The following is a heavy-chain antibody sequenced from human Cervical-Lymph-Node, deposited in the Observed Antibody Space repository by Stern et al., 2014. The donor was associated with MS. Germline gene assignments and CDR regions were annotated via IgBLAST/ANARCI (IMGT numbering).Heavy chain of an antibody. CDR2: IYPRYSDP. CDR3: ARGAPPEN. V-gene: IGHV5-51*03. CDR1: GYSFTNYW. Sequence: EVQLLESGAEVKKPGESLKISCKTAGYSFTNYWIGWVRQMPGKGLEWMGIIYPRYSDPRYSPSFQGQVIISADKSIGTAYLQWRSLKASDSGIYYCARGAPPENWGQGTLVTVSS. D-gene: IGHD1-26*01. J-gene: IGHJ4*02.